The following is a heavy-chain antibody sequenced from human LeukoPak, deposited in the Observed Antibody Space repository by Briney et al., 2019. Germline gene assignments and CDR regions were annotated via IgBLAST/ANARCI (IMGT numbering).Heavy chain of an antibody. CDR3: ARRFGYGVVGGYFDY. CDR1: GGSISTSDW. D-gene: IGHD4/OR15-4a*01. Sequence: PSGTLSLTCAVSGGSISTSDWWGWVRQPPGKGLEWIGEIFHSGSTNYNPSLKSRVTISVDKSKNQFSLRLNSVTAADTAVYYCARRFGYGVVGGYFDYWGQGPLVTVSS. CDR2: IFHSGST. J-gene: IGHJ4*02. V-gene: IGHV4-4*02.